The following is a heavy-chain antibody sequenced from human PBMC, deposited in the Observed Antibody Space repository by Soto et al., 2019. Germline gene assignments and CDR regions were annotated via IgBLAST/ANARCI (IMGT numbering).Heavy chain of an antibody. D-gene: IGHD5-12*01. V-gene: IGHV3-23*01. CDR3: AKDVICCGDGSSIDY. CDR1: GFTFSSYA. CDR2: ISGSGGST. J-gene: IGHJ4*02. Sequence: EVQLLESGGGVVQPGGSLRLSCAASGFTFSSYAMSWVRQAPGKGLEWVSAISGSGGSTYYAESVKGRFTISIDNSKNTSYLQMNRLRAEDTAVYYCAKDVICCGDGSSIDYWGQGTLVTVSS.